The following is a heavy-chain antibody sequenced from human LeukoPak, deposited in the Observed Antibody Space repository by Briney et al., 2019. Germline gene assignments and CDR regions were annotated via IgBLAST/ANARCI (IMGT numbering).Heavy chain of an antibody. CDR1: GGSFSGYY. CDR3: ARGGPYSNYVRSAGPAFDI. CDR2: INHSGST. J-gene: IGHJ3*02. V-gene: IGHV4-34*01. Sequence: SETLSLTCAVYGGSFSGYYWSWIRQPPGKGLEWIGEINHSGSTNYNPSLKSRVTISVDTSKNQFSLKLSSVTAADTAVYYCARGGPYSNYVRSAGPAFDIWGQGTMVTVSS. D-gene: IGHD4-11*01.